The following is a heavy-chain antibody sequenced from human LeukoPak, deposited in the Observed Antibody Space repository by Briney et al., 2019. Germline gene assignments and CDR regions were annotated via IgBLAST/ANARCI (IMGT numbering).Heavy chain of an antibody. D-gene: IGHD6-13*01. CDR3: ARQGYSSSWYGEYYFDY. Sequence: SETLSLTRTVSGGSISSYYWSWIRQPPGKGLEWIGYIYYSGSTNYNPSLKSRVTISVDTSKNQFSLKLSSVTAADTAVYYCARQGYSSSWYGEYYFDYWGQGTLVTVSS. CDR2: IYYSGST. V-gene: IGHV4-59*08. J-gene: IGHJ4*02. CDR1: GGSISSYY.